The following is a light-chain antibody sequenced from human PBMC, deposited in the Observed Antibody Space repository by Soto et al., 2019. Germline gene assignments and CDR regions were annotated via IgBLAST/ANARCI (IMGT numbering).Light chain of an antibody. CDR3: SSYGGSNNFVV. CDR1: SSDIGGYNY. J-gene: IGLJ2*01. CDR2: EVI. Sequence: QSALTQPPSASGSPGQSVTISCTGTSSDIGGYNYVSWYQQHPGKAPKLIIYEVIKRPSVVPNRFSGSKSGNTAALTVSGLQAEDEADYYCSSYGGSNNFVVFGGGTKVTVL. V-gene: IGLV2-8*01.